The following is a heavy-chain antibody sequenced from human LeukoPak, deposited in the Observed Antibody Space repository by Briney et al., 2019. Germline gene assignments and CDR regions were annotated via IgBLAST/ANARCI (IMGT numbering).Heavy chain of an antibody. CDR2: ISNDGSNK. CDR3: AREGPGDSSGYYYWFSHYYYGMDV. CDR1: GFTFSSYA. J-gene: IGHJ6*02. D-gene: IGHD3-22*01. V-gene: IGHV3-30*04. Sequence: GRSLRLSCAASGFTFSSYAMHWVRQAPGKGLEWVAVISNDGSNKYYADSVKGRFTISRDNSKNTLYLQMNSLRAEDTAVYYCAREGPGDSSGYYYWFSHYYYGMDVWGQGTTVTVSS.